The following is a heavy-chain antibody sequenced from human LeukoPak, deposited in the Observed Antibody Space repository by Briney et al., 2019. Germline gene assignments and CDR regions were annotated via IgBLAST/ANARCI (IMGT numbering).Heavy chain of an antibody. V-gene: IGHV3-30*04. CDR2: ISYDGSNK. Sequence: GRPLRLSCAASGFIFSTYAMHWVRQAPGKGLEWVAFISYDGSNKYYADAVKGRFTVSRDNSKNTLYVQMSSLRVEDTAVYYCAREYYRFGEPGTRWFDPWGQGTLVTVSS. CDR3: AREYYRFGEPGTRWFDP. CDR1: GFIFSTYA. J-gene: IGHJ5*02. D-gene: IGHD3-10*01.